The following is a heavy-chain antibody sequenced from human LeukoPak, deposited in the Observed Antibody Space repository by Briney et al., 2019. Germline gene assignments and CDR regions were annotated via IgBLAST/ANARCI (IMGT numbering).Heavy chain of an antibody. V-gene: IGHV5-51*01. Sequence: PGESLKISCKGFGYSFSTYRNAWVRQRPGKGLEWMGIIYPGGSETRYDPSFQGQVTISADSSTSTAYLQWSSLRASDTAMYYCARASRDGYNQNFDHWGQGTLVTVSS. D-gene: IGHD5-24*01. J-gene: IGHJ4*02. CDR1: GYSFSTYR. CDR3: ARASRDGYNQNFDH. CDR2: IYPGGSET.